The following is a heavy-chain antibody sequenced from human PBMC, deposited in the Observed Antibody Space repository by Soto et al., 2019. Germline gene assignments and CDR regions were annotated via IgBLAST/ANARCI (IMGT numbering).Heavy chain of an antibody. Sequence: ELQLLESGVGLVQPGWSLTLSCTASGFPFSRVAMSWVRQDPGQGLEWVASISANGGSRGGTYYADSVKGRFTISRDKSKNTLYLQVDSLTGADTAVYFCASAKAVVLAPLDIWGQGTMVTVSS. J-gene: IGHJ3*02. CDR3: ASAKAVVLAPLDI. D-gene: IGHD2-21*01. V-gene: IGHV3-23*01. CDR2: NGGSRGGT. CDR1: GFPFSRVA.